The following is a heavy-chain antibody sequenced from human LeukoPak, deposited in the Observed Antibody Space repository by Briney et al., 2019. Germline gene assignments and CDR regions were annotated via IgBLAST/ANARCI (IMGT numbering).Heavy chain of an antibody. CDR1: GYTFTSYG. CDR3: ARFGYSYGADY. J-gene: IGHJ4*02. V-gene: IGHV1-46*01. Sequence: ASVKVSCKASGYTFTSYGISWVRQAPGQGLEWMGIINPSGDSTTYAQKFQGRLTVTRDTSTSTVYMELTSLRSEDTAVYYCARFGYSYGADYWGQGTLVPVTS. D-gene: IGHD5-18*01. CDR2: INPSGDST.